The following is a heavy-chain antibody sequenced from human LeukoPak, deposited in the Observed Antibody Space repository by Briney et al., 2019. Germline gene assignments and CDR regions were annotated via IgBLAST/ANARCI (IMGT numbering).Heavy chain of an antibody. CDR2: IRYDGSNK. Sequence: GGSLRLSCAASGFTFSSYGMHWVRQAPGKGLEWVAFIRYDGSNKYYADSVKGRFTISRDNSKNTLYLQMNSLRAEDTAVYYCAKEMATINYYYYYYMDVWGKGTTVTVSS. V-gene: IGHV3-30*02. CDR3: AKEMATINYYYYYYMDV. J-gene: IGHJ6*03. D-gene: IGHD5-24*01. CDR1: GFTFSSYG.